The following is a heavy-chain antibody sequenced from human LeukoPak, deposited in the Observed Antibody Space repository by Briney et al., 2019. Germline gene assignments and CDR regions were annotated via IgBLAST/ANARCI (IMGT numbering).Heavy chain of an antibody. CDR3: VRVSGYSDGLTY. J-gene: IGHJ4*02. Sequence: KPGGSLRLSCEASGFSFSDSFMTWIRQAPGEGLQFVASIGSAGTTIYYGDSAKGRFTISRDNAKNSLYLQFNSLRAEDTAIYYCVRVSGYSDGLTYWGQGTLGTVSS. D-gene: IGHD3-9*01. V-gene: IGHV3-11*01. CDR1: GFSFSDSF. CDR2: IGSAGTTI.